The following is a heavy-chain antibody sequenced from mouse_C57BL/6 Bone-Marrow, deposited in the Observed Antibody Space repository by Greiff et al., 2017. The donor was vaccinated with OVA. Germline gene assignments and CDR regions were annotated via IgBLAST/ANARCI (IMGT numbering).Heavy chain of an antibody. CDR1: GFSFNTYA. Sequence: EVQRVESGGGLVQPKGSLKLSCAASGFSFNTYAMNWVRQAPGKGLEWVARIRSKSNNYATYYADSVKDRFTISRDDSESMLYLQMNNLKTEDTAMYYCVRRPYDGPVGGQGTLVTVSA. V-gene: IGHV10-1*01. D-gene: IGHD2-3*01. CDR3: VRRPYDGPV. J-gene: IGHJ3*01. CDR2: IRSKSNNYAT.